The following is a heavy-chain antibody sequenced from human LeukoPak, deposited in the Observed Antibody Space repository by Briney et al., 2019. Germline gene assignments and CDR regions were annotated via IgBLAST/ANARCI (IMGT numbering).Heavy chain of an antibody. Sequence: PGGTLRLSCAASGFTFSSYGMSWVRQAPGKGLEWVALISYDGSNKYYADSVKGRFTISRDNSKNTLYLQMNSLRAEDTAVYYCARDRYYYGSGSYYNPDDAFDIWGQGTMVTVSS. CDR3: ARDRYYYGSGSYYNPDDAFDI. D-gene: IGHD3-10*01. CDR1: GFTFSSYG. V-gene: IGHV3-30*03. CDR2: ISYDGSNK. J-gene: IGHJ3*02.